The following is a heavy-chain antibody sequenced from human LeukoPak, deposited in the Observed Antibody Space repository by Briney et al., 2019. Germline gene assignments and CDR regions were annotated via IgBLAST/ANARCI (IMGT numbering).Heavy chain of an antibody. CDR2: LNTNTGNP. V-gene: IGHV7-4-1*02. D-gene: IGHD6-13*01. J-gene: IGHJ4*02. CDR1: GYTFTSYA. Sequence: ASVKVSCKASGYTFTSYAMNWVRQAPGQGLEWMGWLNTNTGNPTYAQGFTGRFVFSLDTSVSTAYLQISSLKAEDTAVYYCARLRTDAAAAGSLFDYWGQGTLVTVSS. CDR3: ARLRTDAAAAGSLFDY.